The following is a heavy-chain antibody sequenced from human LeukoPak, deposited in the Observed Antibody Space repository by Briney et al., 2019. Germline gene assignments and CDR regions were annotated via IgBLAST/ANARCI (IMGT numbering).Heavy chain of an antibody. CDR2: IYTSGST. V-gene: IGHV4-61*02. CDR1: GGSISSGSYY. D-gene: IGHD3-22*01. J-gene: IGHJ5*02. CDR3: AREPDQYYYDSSGYFSYNWFDP. Sequence: PSQTLSLTCTVSGGSISSGSYYWSWIRQPAGKGLEWIGRIYTSGSTNYNPSLKSRVTISVDTSKNQFSLKLSSVTAADTAAYYCAREPDQYYYDSSGYFSYNWFDPWGQGTLVTVSS.